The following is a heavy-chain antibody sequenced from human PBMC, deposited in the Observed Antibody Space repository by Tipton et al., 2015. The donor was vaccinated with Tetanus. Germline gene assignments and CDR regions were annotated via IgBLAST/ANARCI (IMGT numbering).Heavy chain of an antibody. J-gene: IGHJ5*02. Sequence: GLVKPSETLSLTCAVYGGAFSGHYWTWIRQAPGKGLEWIASIYFEGSTYYSPSLRSRLTIDVDTSQNLFSLRLASVTAADTAVYYCARHLYGYWFDPWGQGAPVTVSS. CDR1: GGAFSGHY. D-gene: IGHD2/OR15-2a*01. CDR2: IYFEGST. V-gene: IGHV4-34*01. CDR3: ARHLYGYWFDP.